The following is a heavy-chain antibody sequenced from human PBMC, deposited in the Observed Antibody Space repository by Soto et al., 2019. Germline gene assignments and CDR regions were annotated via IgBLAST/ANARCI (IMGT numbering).Heavy chain of an antibody. CDR1: GYHLTRYR. V-gene: IGHV5-51*01. J-gene: IGHJ3*02. CDR2: IYPGDSDT. D-gene: IGHD6-19*01. CDR3: ARHSSGWSRYACDS. Sequence: RRLPCTGCGYHLTRYRSARERQVPGKGLEWMGIIYPGDSDTRYSPSFQGQVTISADKSISTAYLQWSSLKASDTAMYYCARHSSGWSRYACDSSGQRTMVTVS.